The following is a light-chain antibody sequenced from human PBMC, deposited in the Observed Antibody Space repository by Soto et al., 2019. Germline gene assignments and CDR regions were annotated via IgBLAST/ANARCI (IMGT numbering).Light chain of an antibody. J-gene: IGKJ1*01. V-gene: IGKV3-20*01. CDR2: GAS. CDR1: QSVTNNY. CDR3: QQYGSSSWT. Sequence: EVVLTQSPGTLSLSPGERATLSCRASQSVTNNYLAWYQQRPGLAPRLLIYGASTRTAGIPARFSGSGSGTDFTLTISRLEPEDFAVYYCQQYGSSSWTFGQGTKVDIK.